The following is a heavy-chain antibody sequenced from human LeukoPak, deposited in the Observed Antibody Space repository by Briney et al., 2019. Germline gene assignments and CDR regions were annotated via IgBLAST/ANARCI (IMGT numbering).Heavy chain of an antibody. CDR1: GFPFNSYA. CDR2: ISGSGGST. Sequence: PGGSLRLSCAASGFPFNSYAMNWVRQAPGKGLEWVSAISGSGGSTYYADSVKGRFTISRDSSKNTVYLQMNSLRAEDTAVYYCAEGSGSLDYWGQGTLVTVSS. CDR3: AEGSGSLDY. J-gene: IGHJ4*02. V-gene: IGHV3-23*01. D-gene: IGHD1-26*01.